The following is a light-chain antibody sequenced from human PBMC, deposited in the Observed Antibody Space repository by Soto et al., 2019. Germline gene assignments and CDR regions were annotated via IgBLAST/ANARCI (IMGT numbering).Light chain of an antibody. CDR2: RVS. J-gene: IGKJ1*01. CDR3: LQGTHWPWT. V-gene: IGKV2-30*02. CDR1: QSLVHSDGNTY. Sequence: DVVMTQSPLSLPVNLGQPASISCRSSQSLVHSDGNTYMNWFQQRPGQSPRRLIYRVSNRDSGVPDRFSGSGSGTDFTLNISRVGAEDVGVYYCLQGTHWPWTFGHGTKVEIK.